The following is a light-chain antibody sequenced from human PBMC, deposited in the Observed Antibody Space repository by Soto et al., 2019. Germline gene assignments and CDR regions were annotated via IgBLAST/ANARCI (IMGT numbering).Light chain of an antibody. Sequence: QSALTQPASVSGSPGQSITMSCTGTSSDVGGYKYVCWYQQLPGRAPRLMIYEVSNRPSGVSNRFSGSKSGNTASLTISGLQAEDEGDYYCSSYSSSSTYVVFGGGTKVTVL. CDR2: EVS. V-gene: IGLV2-14*01. J-gene: IGLJ2*01. CDR3: SSYSSSSTYVV. CDR1: SSDVGGYKY.